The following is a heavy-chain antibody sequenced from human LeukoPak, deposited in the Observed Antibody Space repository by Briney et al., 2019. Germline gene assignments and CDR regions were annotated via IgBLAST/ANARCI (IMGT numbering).Heavy chain of an antibody. CDR3: ARDQEWELPWFDP. V-gene: IGHV4-61*01. Sequence: PSETLSLTCTVSGGSISSSSYYWSWIRQPPGKGLEWIGYIYYSGSTNYNPSLKSRVTISVDTSKNQFSLKLSSVTAADTAVYYCARDQEWELPWFDPWGQGTLVTVSS. D-gene: IGHD1-26*01. J-gene: IGHJ5*02. CDR2: IYYSGST. CDR1: GGSISSSSYY.